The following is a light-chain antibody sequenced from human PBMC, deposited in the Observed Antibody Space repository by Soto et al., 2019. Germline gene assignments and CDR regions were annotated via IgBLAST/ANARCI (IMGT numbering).Light chain of an antibody. V-gene: IGLV2-14*01. CDR2: NVD. CDR1: SSGVGNYNY. CDR3: SSFTSSTTYV. J-gene: IGLJ1*01. Sequence: SALTQSASVSGSPGQSITISCTGTSSGVGNYNYVSWYQQHPGEVPKLIIFNVDNRPSGVSNRFSGSKSGNTASLTISGLQAEDEADYYCSSFTSSTTYVFGAGTKVTVL.